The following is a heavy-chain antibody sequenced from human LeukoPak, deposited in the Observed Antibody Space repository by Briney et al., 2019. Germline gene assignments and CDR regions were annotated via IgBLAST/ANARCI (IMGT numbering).Heavy chain of an antibody. D-gene: IGHD3-10*01. V-gene: IGHV4-61*01. Sequence: SSETLSLTCTVSGGSISSSSYYWSWIRQPPGKGLERIGYIYYSGSTNYNPSLKSRVTISVDTSKNQFSLKLSSVTAADTAVYYCARNYGSGSYPFDYWGQGTLVTVSS. CDR1: GGSISSSSYY. CDR3: ARNYGSGSYPFDY. CDR2: IYYSGST. J-gene: IGHJ4*02.